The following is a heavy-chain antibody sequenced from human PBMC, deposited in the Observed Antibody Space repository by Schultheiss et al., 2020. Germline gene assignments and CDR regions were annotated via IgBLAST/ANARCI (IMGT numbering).Heavy chain of an antibody. Sequence: GGSLRLSCAASGFTFSSYAMHWVRQAPGKGLEWVSAISGSGGSTYYANSVKGRFTISRDNSKNTLYLQMGSLRAEDMAVYYCARDRLITIFGVVIMGYYYGMDVWGQGTTVTVSS. CDR1: GFTFSSYA. CDR3: ARDRLITIFGVVIMGYYYGMDV. D-gene: IGHD3-3*01. V-gene: IGHV3-64*01. CDR2: ISGSGGST. J-gene: IGHJ6*02.